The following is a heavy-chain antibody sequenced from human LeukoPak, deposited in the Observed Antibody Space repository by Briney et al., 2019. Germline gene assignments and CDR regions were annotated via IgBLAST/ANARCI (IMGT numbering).Heavy chain of an antibody. CDR3: ARVGRAARPYNLGFDP. Sequence: ASVKVSCKASGYTFTGYYMHWVRPAPGQGLEGMGWINPNSGGTNYAQKFQGRVTMTRDTSISTAYMELSRLRSDDTAVYYCARVGRAARPYNLGFDPWGQGTLVTVSS. J-gene: IGHJ5*02. CDR2: INPNSGGT. D-gene: IGHD6-6*01. CDR1: GYTFTGYY. V-gene: IGHV1-2*02.